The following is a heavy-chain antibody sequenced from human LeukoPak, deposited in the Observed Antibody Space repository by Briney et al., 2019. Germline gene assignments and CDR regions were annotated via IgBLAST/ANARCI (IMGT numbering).Heavy chain of an antibody. V-gene: IGHV4-34*01. Sequence: PSETLSLTCTVSGGSISSYYWSWIRQPPGKGLEWIGEINHSGSTNYNPSLKSRVTISVDTSKNQFSLKLSSVTAADTAVYYCARWSEPTAGTIDYWGQGTLVTVSS. J-gene: IGHJ4*02. D-gene: IGHD6-13*01. CDR3: ARWSEPTAGTIDY. CDR2: INHSGST. CDR1: GGSISSYY.